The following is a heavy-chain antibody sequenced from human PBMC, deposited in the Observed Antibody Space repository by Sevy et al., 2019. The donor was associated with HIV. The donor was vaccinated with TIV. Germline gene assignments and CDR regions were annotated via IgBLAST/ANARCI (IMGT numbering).Heavy chain of an antibody. Sequence: GGSLRLSCAASGFTFSSYEMNWVRQAPGKGLEWVSYISSDGTTIYYADSVKGRFTISRDNAQNSVSLQMNSLRAEDTAVYYCARDLDDNSGYYHGAIDYWGQGTLVTVSS. J-gene: IGHJ4*02. V-gene: IGHV3-48*03. CDR2: ISSDGTTI. CDR1: GFTFSSYE. CDR3: ARDLDDNSGYYHGAIDY. D-gene: IGHD3-22*01.